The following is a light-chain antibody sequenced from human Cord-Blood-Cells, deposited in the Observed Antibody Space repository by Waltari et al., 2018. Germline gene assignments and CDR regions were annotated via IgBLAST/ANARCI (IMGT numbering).Light chain of an antibody. V-gene: IGLV2-23*01. J-gene: IGLJ3*02. CDR1: SSYVGSYHL. CDR3: CSYAGSSTWV. Sequence: STLTQPASVSGSPGQSITISCTGTSSYVGSYHLVSWYQQHPGKAPKLMIYEGSKRPSRVSNRFSGSNSGNTASLTISGLQAEDEADYYCCSYAGSSTWVFGGGTKLTVL. CDR2: EGS.